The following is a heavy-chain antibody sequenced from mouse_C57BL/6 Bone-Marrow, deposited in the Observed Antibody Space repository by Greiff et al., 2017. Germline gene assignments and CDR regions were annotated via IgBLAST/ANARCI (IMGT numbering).Heavy chain of an antibody. Sequence: QVQLQQSGAELVKPGASVKLSCKASGYAFTNYLIEWVKQRPGQGLEWIGVINPGSGGTNYNEKFKGKATLTADKSSSTAYMQLSSLTSEDSAVFFCARSYGYDVYYFDYWGQGTTLTVSS. CDR1: GYAFTNYL. CDR2: INPGSGGT. V-gene: IGHV1-54*01. CDR3: ARSYGYDVYYFDY. J-gene: IGHJ2*01. D-gene: IGHD2-2*01.